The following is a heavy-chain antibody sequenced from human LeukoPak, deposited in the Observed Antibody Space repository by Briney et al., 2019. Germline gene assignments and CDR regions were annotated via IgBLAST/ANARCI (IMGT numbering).Heavy chain of an antibody. Sequence: GGSLRLSCEASGFTFSNHWMHWVRQAPGKGLVWVSVISKDGSTSIYADSVRGRLTISRDNAKNTLYLQMNSLKTEDTAVYYCTRDGARFPAYSSSTDFDYWGQGTLVTVSS. CDR1: GFTFSNHW. CDR2: ISKDGSTS. CDR3: TRDGARFPAYSSSTDFDY. J-gene: IGHJ4*02. V-gene: IGHV3-74*01. D-gene: IGHD6-6*01.